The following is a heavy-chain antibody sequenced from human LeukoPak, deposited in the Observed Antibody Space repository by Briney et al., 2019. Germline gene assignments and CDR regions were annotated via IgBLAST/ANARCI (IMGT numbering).Heavy chain of an antibody. CDR1: GVSVSSGSYY. D-gene: IGHD3-22*01. CDR2: IYYSGST. CDR3: ARDYYDSSVYYYWFDP. V-gene: IGHV4-61*01. Sequence: SETLSLTCTVSGVSVSSGSYYWSWIRQPPGKGLEWIGYIYYSGSTNYNPSLKSRVTISVDTSKNQFSLKLSSVTAADTAVYYCARDYYDSSVYYYWFDPWGQGTLVTVSS. J-gene: IGHJ5*02.